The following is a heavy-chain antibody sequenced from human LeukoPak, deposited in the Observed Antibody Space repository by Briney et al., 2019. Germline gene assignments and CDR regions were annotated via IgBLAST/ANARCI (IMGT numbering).Heavy chain of an antibody. CDR1: GGSFSGYY. CDR3: ARSMYANWEIYFDY. Sequence: SETLSLTCAVYGGSFSGYYWSWIRQPPGKGLEWIGEINHSGSTNYNPSLKSRVTISVDTSKNQFSLKLSSVTAADTAAYYCARSMYANWEIYFDYWGQGTLVTVSS. D-gene: IGHD2-8*01. V-gene: IGHV4-34*01. CDR2: INHSGST. J-gene: IGHJ4*02.